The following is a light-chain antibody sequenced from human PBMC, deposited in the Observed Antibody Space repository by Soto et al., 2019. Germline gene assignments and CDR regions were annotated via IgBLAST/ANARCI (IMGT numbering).Light chain of an antibody. J-gene: IGLJ1*01. CDR1: NSNIGSNT. CDR3: AAWDDSRNGYV. V-gene: IGLV1-44*01. Sequence: QSVLTQPPSASGTPGQRVTISCSGSNSNIGSNTVNWFQQLPGTAPKLLIYTNNQRPSGVPDRFSGSKSGTSASLAVSGLQSEDEADYYCAAWDDSRNGYVFGTGTKLTVL. CDR2: TNN.